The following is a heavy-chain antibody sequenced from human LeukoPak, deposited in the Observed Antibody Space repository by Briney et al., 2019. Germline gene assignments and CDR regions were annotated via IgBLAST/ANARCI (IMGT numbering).Heavy chain of an antibody. V-gene: IGHV3-23*05. CDR3: ASTPRLAMAGRFDY. J-gene: IGHJ4*02. Sequence: GGSLRLSCAASGFTFPSYAMTWVRQAPGKGLEWISHITSSSNTMYYADSVKGRFTISRDNSKNTLYLQMNSLRAEHTAVYYCASTPRLAMAGRFDYWGQGTLVTVSS. CDR1: GFTFPSYA. D-gene: IGHD6-19*01. CDR2: ITSSSNTM.